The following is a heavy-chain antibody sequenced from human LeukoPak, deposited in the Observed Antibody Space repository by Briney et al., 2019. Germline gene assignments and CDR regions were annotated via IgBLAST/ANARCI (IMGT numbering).Heavy chain of an antibody. V-gene: IGHV4-59*02. J-gene: IGHJ4*02. CDR3: ARLKAVGGSGSYYFDY. D-gene: IGHD3-10*01. CDR1: GDSVSSFY. Sequence: PSETLSLTCTVSGDSVSSFYWSWIRQPPGKGLEWIGEIYHSGSTNYNPSLRSRVTISVDNSKNQFSLNLSSVTAADTAVYYCARLKAVGGSGSYYFDYWGQGTLVTVSS. CDR2: IYHSGST.